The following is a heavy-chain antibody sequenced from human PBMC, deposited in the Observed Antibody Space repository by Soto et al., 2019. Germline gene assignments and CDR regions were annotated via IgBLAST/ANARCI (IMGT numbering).Heavy chain of an antibody. D-gene: IGHD2-2*01. CDR3: ARTVGCSSTSCGSYGMDV. Sequence: SVKVSCKASGGTFSSYAISWVRQAPGQGLEWMGGIIPIFGTANYAQKFQGRVTITADESTSTAYMELSSLRSEDTAVYYCARTVGCSSTSCGSYGMDVWGQGTTVTVSS. V-gene: IGHV1-69*13. CDR2: IIPIFGTA. J-gene: IGHJ6*02. CDR1: GGTFSSYA.